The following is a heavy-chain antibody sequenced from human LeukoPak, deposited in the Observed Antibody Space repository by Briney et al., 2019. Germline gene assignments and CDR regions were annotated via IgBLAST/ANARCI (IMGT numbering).Heavy chain of an antibody. J-gene: IGHJ4*02. Sequence: ASVTVSCTASGYTFTSYDINWVRQATGQGLEWMGWMNPNSGNTGYAQKFQGRVTMTRNTSISTAYMELSSLRSEDTAVYYCARGPSGYEGNDYWGQGTLVTVSS. D-gene: IGHD5-12*01. CDR2: MNPNSGNT. CDR3: ARGPSGYEGNDY. CDR1: GYTFTSYD. V-gene: IGHV1-8*01.